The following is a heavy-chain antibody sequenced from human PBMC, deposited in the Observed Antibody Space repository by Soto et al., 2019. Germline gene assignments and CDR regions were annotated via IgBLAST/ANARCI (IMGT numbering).Heavy chain of an antibody. CDR1: GFTFSSYA. D-gene: IGHD6-13*01. CDR3: ARDKSGIAPADWYYGMDV. Sequence: QVQLVESGGGVVQPGRSLRLSCAASGFTFSSYAMHWVRQAPGKGLEWVAVISYDGSNKYYADSVKGRFTISRDNSKNTLYLQMNSLRAEDTAVYYCARDKSGIAPADWYYGMDVWGQGTTVTVSS. V-gene: IGHV3-30-3*01. CDR2: ISYDGSNK. J-gene: IGHJ6*02.